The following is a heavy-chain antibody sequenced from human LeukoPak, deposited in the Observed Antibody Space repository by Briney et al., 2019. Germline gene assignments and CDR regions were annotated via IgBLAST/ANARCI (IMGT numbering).Heavy chain of an antibody. CDR1: GFTFSDYY. CDR3: ANFKPPAPDALDI. V-gene: IGHV3-11*04. Sequence: GGSLRLSCVASGFTFSDYYMTWIRQAPGKGLEWVSYISGSGSTIYYAGSVKGRFTISRDNAQNSVYLQMNSLRAEDTAVYYCANFKPPAPDALDIWGQGTLITVSS. D-gene: IGHD1-14*01. CDR2: ISGSGSTI. J-gene: IGHJ3*02.